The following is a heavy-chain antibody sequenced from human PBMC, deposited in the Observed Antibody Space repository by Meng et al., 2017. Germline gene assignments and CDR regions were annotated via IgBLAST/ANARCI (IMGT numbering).Heavy chain of an antibody. Sequence: QVQLTQWGAGLLKPSETLALTCAGYGGSFSGYYWSWIRQPPGKGLEWIGEINHSGSTNYNPSLKSRVTISVDTSKNQFSLKLSSVTAADTAVYYCARRRGGSSDWFDPWGQGTLVTVSS. CDR3: ARRRGGSSDWFDP. CDR1: GGSFSGYY. V-gene: IGHV4-34*01. J-gene: IGHJ5*02. CDR2: INHSGST. D-gene: IGHD6-6*01.